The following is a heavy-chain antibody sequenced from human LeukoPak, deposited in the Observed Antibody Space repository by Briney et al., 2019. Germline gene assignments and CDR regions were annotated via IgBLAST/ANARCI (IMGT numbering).Heavy chain of an antibody. CDR2: IYYSGST. CDR3: ARDAGNWFDP. V-gene: IGHV4-59*01. J-gene: IGHJ5*02. Sequence: NPSETLSLTCTVSGGSISSYYWSWIRQPPGKGLEWIGYIYYSGSTNYNPSLKSRVTISVDTSKNQFSLKLSSVTAADTAVYYCARDAGNWFDPWGQGTLATVSS. CDR1: GGSISSYY.